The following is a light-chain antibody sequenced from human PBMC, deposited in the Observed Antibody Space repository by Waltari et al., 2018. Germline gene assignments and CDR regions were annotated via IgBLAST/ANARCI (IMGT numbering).Light chain of an antibody. Sequence: QSALTQPPSASGSPGQSVTIPCTGTNSHVGTFKFLSCYPQPPRKAPRLMIYEVSKRPSGVPDRFSGSKSGNTASLTVSGLQAGDEADYYCSSYGSSDTFVFGTGTKVTVL. J-gene: IGLJ1*01. CDR2: EVS. V-gene: IGLV2-8*01. CDR3: SSYGSSDTFV. CDR1: NSHVGTFKF.